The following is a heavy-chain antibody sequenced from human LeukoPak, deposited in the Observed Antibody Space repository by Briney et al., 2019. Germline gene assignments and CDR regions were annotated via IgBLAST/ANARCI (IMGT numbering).Heavy chain of an antibody. D-gene: IGHD6-19*01. CDR1: GFTFSSYA. CDR3: ARDLVAGSSGAFDI. Sequence: GGSLRLSCAASGFTFSSYAMHWVRQAPGKGLEYVSAISSNGGSTYYANSVRGRFTISRDNSKNTLYLQMGSLRAEDMAVCYCARDLVAGSSGAFDIWGQGTMVTVSS. CDR2: ISSNGGST. V-gene: IGHV3-64*01. J-gene: IGHJ3*02.